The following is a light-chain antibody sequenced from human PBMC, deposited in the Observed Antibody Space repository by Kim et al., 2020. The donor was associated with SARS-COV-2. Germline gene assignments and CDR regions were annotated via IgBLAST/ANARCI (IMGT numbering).Light chain of an antibody. CDR1: SSNIGSNY. CDR3: AAWDDSLSG. J-gene: IGLJ2*01. V-gene: IGLV1-47*01. CDR2: RNN. Sequence: ELTQPPSASGTPGQRVTISCSGSSSNIGSNYVYWYQQLPGTAPKLLIYRNNQRPSGVPDRFSGSKSGTSASLAISGLRSEDEADYYCAAWDDSLSGFG.